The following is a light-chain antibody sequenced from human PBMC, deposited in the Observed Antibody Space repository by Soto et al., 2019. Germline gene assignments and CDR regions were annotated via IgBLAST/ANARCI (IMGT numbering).Light chain of an antibody. J-gene: IGKJ4*01. V-gene: IGKV3-11*01. CDR2: DAS. CDR3: QQRSNWPST. Sequence: ELVLTQSPASLSLSPGERAILTCRAGQRVSSYLAWYQQKPCQAPRLLIYDASNRTTGIPARFSGSGSGTDFTLTISSLEPEDFAVYYCQQRSNWPSTFGGGTKVEIK. CDR1: QRVSSY.